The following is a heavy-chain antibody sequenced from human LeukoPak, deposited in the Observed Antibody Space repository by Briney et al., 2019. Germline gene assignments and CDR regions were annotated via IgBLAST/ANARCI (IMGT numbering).Heavy chain of an antibody. V-gene: IGHV3-30-3*01. CDR3: ARDPVGYSNRNDY. J-gene: IGHJ4*02. Sequence: PGGSLRLSCAASGFTFSSYAMHWVRQAPGKGLEWVAVISYDGSNKYYADSVKGRFTISRDNSKNTLYLQMNSLRAEDTAVYYCARDPVGYSNRNDYWGQGTLVTVSS. D-gene: IGHD4-11*01. CDR1: GFTFSSYA. CDR2: ISYDGSNK.